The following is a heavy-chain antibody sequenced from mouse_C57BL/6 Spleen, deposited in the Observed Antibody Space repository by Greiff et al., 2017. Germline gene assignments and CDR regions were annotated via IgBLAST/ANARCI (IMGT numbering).Heavy chain of an antibody. J-gene: IGHJ4*01. Sequence: EVQLQQSGPELVKPGASVKISCKASGYTFTDYYMNWVKQSHGKSLEWIGDINPNNGGTSYNQKFKGKATLTVDKSSSTAYMELRSLTSEDSAVYYCARNYYGSSPYYAMDYWGQGTSVTVSS. CDR2: INPNNGGT. D-gene: IGHD1-1*01. CDR3: ARNYYGSSPYYAMDY. CDR1: GYTFTDYY. V-gene: IGHV1-26*01.